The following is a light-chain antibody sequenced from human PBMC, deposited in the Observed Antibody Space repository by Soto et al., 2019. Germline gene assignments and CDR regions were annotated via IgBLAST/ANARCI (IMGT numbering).Light chain of an antibody. CDR3: QQYGSSHAIT. V-gene: IGKV3-20*01. CDR1: QSVSSSY. J-gene: IGKJ4*01. CDR2: GAS. Sequence: EIVLTQSPGTLSLSPGERATLSCRASQSVSSSYLAWYQQRPGQAPRLLIYGASSRATGIPDRFSGSGSGTDFPLTISRLEPEDFAGYYCQQYGSSHAITFGGGTKVEIK.